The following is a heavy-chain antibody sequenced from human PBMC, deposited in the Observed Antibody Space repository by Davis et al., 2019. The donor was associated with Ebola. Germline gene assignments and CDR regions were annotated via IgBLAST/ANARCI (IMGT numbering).Heavy chain of an antibody. CDR3: ARLRGYSGYSLDY. J-gene: IGHJ4*02. D-gene: IGHD5-12*01. Sequence: SETLSLTCAVSGGSITASHWWSWIRQPPGKGLEWIGSIYYSGSTYYNPSLKSRVTISVDTSKNQCSLKLSSVTAADTAVYYCARLRGYSGYSLDYWGQGTLVTVSS. V-gene: IGHV4-4*02. CDR1: GGSITASHW. CDR2: IYYSGST.